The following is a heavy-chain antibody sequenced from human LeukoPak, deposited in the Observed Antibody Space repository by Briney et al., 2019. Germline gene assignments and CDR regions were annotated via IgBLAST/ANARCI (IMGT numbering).Heavy chain of an antibody. CDR3: AKDIDYYDSSGYSDY. CDR1: GFTFSSYA. CDR2: ISGSGGST. J-gene: IGHJ4*02. D-gene: IGHD3-22*01. V-gene: IGHV3-23*01. Sequence: PGGSLRLSCATSGFTFSSYAMSWVRQAPGKGLEWVSAISGSGGSTYYAASVKGRFTISRDNSKNTLYLQMNSLRAEDTAVYYCAKDIDYYDSSGYSDYWGQGTLVTVSS.